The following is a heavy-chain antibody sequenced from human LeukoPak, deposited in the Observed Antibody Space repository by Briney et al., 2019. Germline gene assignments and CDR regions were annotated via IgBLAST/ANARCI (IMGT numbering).Heavy chain of an antibody. V-gene: IGHV4-34*01. CDR3: AREDGGDYAYTLDY. CDR1: GGSFSGYY. Sequence: PSETLSLTCAVYGGSFSGYYWSWIRQPPGKWLEWIGRIYYSGSTYYNASLKSRVTISADTSKNQFSLKLSSVTAADTAVYYCAREDGGDYAYTLDYWGQGTLVTVSS. J-gene: IGHJ4*02. D-gene: IGHD4-17*01. CDR2: IYYSGST.